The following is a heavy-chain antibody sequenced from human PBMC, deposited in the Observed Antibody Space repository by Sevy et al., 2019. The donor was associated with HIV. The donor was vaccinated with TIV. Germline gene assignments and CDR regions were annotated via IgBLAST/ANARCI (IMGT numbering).Heavy chain of an antibody. CDR3: VREGRNYEYVWGTYHSGF. V-gene: IGHV3-30*04. CDR2: ISYDGSVK. CDR1: GFSFNGYA. D-gene: IGHD3-16*02. Sequence: GGSLRLSCAASGFSFNGYAMHRVRQAPGKGLEWLAVISYDGSVKYYTESVKGRFTISRDNTKNTLFLQLNSLRPEDTAVYYCVREGRNYEYVWGTYHSGFRAQGTLVTVSS. J-gene: IGHJ4*02.